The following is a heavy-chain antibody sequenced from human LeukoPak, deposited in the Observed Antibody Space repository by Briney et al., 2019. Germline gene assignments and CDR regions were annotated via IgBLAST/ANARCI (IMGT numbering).Heavy chain of an antibody. CDR1: GGSVSSGSYY. J-gene: IGHJ4*02. D-gene: IGHD1-1*01. CDR3: AVEWIPGDNTGYFDY. V-gene: IGHV4-61*01. CDR2: IYYSGST. Sequence: SETLSLTCTVSGGSVSSGSYYWSWIRQPPGKGLEWIGYIYYSGSTNYNPSLKSRVTISVDTSKNQFSLKLSSVTAADTAVYYCAVEWIPGDNTGYFDYWGQGTLVTVSS.